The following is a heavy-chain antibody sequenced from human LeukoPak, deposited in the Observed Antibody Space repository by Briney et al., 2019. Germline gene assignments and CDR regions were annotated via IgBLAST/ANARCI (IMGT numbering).Heavy chain of an antibody. CDR1: GFSFINYA. CDR2: MSGNGVRT. CDR3: ARDRMGLTSLGRSAFDS. V-gene: IGHV3-23*01. D-gene: IGHD4/OR15-4a*01. Sequence: GGSLRLSCAASGFSFINYAMSWVRQAPGRGLEWVSGMSGNGVRTFYADSVKGRFTISRDNSENALYLQMNSLRAEDTAIYYCARDRMGLTSLGRSAFDSWGQGILVIVSS. J-gene: IGHJ4*02.